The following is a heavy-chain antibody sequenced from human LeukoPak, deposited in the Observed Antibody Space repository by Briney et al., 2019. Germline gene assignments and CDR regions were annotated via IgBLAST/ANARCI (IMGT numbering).Heavy chain of an antibody. V-gene: IGHV1-18*01. CDR1: GYTFNSYT. CDR3: ARDTMDAFDI. CDR2: ISAYNGNT. J-gene: IGHJ3*02. D-gene: IGHD3-3*01. Sequence: ASVKVSCKASGYTFNSYTINWVRQAPGQGLEWMGWISAYNGNTNYAQKLQGSVTMTTDTSTSTAYMELRSLRSDDTAVYYCARDTMDAFDIWGQGTMVTVSS.